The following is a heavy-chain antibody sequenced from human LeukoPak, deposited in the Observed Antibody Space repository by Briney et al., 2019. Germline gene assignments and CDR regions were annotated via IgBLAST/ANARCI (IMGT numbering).Heavy chain of an antibody. V-gene: IGHV3-7*01. D-gene: IGHD5-24*01. J-gene: IGHJ4*02. CDR2: INKDGGEK. CDR3: ARDMGWQQFDQ. CDR1: GFTFSSYN. Sequence: PGGSLRLSCAASGFTFSSYNMNWVRQAPGKGLERVANINKDGGEKYYMESVKGRFTISRDNAKNSLYLQMNSLTVEDTAVYYCARDMGWQQFDQWGQGTLVTVSS.